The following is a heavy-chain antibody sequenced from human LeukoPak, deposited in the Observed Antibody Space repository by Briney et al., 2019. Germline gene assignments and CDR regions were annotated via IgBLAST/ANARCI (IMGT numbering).Heavy chain of an antibody. V-gene: IGHV3-74*01. J-gene: IGHJ5*02. CDR2: IKSDGSST. CDR3: ARESGYHGSGFDP. D-gene: IGHD3-10*01. CDR1: GFSLSSHA. Sequence: GGSLRLSCAASGFSLSSHAMSWVRQAPGKGLVWVSRIKSDGSSTSYADSVKGRFTISRDNAKNTLYLQMNSLRDEDTAVYYCARESGYHGSGFDPWGQGTLVTVSS.